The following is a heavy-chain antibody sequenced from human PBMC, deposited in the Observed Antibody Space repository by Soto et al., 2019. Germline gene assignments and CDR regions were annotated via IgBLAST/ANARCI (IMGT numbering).Heavy chain of an antibody. V-gene: IGHV1-18*01. CDR1: GYRFTSYG. Sequence: QVHLVQSGAEVRKPGASVKVSCKASGYRFTSYGISWGRQAPGQVLEWLCWISTDNGNTNYAHNLQGRVSMTIDPSTGTAYLELWSLGSDDTAVYYWARDVPDTSLFFYYYGMDVWGQGTTGTVSS. D-gene: IGHD2-21*01. J-gene: IGHJ6*02. CDR2: ISTDNGNT. CDR3: ARDVPDTSLFFYYYGMDV.